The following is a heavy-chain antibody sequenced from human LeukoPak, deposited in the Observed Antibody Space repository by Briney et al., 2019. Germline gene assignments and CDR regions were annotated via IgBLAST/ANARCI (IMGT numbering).Heavy chain of an antibody. Sequence: SSETLSLTCTVSGGSINNYYWSWIRQPPGKGLEWMGYVYYSGSINYNPSLKSRLTISVDTSKNQFSLKLSSVTAADTAVYYCAREPIVGATNLFDYWGQGTLVTVSS. CDR1: GGSINNYY. J-gene: IGHJ4*02. CDR2: VYYSGSI. V-gene: IGHV4-59*01. CDR3: AREPIVGATNLFDY. D-gene: IGHD1-26*01.